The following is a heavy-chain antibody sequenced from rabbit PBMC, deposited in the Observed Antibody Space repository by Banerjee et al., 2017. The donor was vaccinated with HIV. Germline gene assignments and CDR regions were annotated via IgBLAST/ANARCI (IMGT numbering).Heavy chain of an antibody. Sequence: QSLEESGGSLVQPEGSLTLTCTASGIDFSAYYYMCWVRQAPGKGLEWIACIYISGGNTYYASWAKGRFTISKSTSLNTVTLQMTNLTAADTATYFCARESDSYYTYGYAGYAPKNLWGPGTLVTVS. CDR2: IYISGGNT. V-gene: IGHV1S43*01. J-gene: IGHJ4*01. D-gene: IGHD6-1*01. CDR1: GIDFSAYYY. CDR3: ARESDSYYTYGYAGYAPKNL.